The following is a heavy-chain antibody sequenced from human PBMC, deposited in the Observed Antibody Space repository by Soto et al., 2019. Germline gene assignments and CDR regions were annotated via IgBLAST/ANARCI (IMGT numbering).Heavy chain of an antibody. J-gene: IGHJ4*02. CDR3: ARDPTYDSSGYYSLAS. D-gene: IGHD3-22*01. V-gene: IGHV4-30-4*01. CDR2: IYYSGST. Sequence: SETLSLTCTVSGGSISSGDYYWSWIRQPPGKGLEWIGYIYYSGSTYYNPSLKSRVTISVDTSKNQFSLKLSSVTAADTAVYYCARDPTYDSSGYYSLASWGQGTLVTVSS. CDR1: GGSISSGDYY.